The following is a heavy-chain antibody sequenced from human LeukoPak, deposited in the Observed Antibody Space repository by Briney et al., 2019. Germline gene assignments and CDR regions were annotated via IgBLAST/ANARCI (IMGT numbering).Heavy chain of an antibody. CDR1: EFSVDSNY. V-gene: IGHV3-21*01. CDR2: ISSSNTYI. J-gene: IGHJ4*02. D-gene: IGHD3-3*01. CDR3: ARFYDFWSGYHDY. Sequence: KPGGSLRLSCAPSEFSVDSNYMTWVRQAPGKGLEWVSSISSSNTYIYYADSVKGRFTISRDNAKNSLYLQMNSLRAEDTAVYYCARFYDFWSGYHDYWGQGTLVTVST.